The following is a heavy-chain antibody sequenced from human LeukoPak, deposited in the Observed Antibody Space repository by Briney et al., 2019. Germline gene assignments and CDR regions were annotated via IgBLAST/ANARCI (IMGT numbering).Heavy chain of an antibody. D-gene: IGHD1-14*01. J-gene: IGHJ4*02. V-gene: IGHV3-15*01. CDR2: IKSKTDGGTT. CDR1: GITFTTAW. CDR3: TTDGGITIRPLFDF. Sequence: GGSLRLSCAASGITFTTAWMGWVRQPQGKGLEWDGRIKSKTDGGTTDYAAPVRGRFTISTDDSKITSYLQMNNLKIEDTAVYYCTTDGGITIRPLFDFWGQGTLVTVSS.